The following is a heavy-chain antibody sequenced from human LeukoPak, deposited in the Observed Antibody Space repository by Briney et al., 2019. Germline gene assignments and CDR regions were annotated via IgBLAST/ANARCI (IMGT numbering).Heavy chain of an antibody. V-gene: IGHV3-48*01. CDR3: ARDLGYCTNGVCHTRFDY. Sequence: GSLRLSCEASGFTFSSYSMNWVRQAPGKGLEWISYISSSSITIYYADSVKGRFTISRDNAKNSLYLQMNSLRAEDTAVYYCARDLGYCTNGVCHTRFDYWGQGTLVAVSS. J-gene: IGHJ4*02. CDR1: GFTFSSYS. D-gene: IGHD2-8*01. CDR2: ISSSSITI.